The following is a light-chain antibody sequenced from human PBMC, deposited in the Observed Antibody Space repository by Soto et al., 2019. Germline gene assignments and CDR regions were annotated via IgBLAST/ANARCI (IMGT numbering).Light chain of an antibody. CDR2: GAS. CDR1: HSVSYY. CDR3: QQYGSSPRIT. J-gene: IGKJ5*01. V-gene: IGKV3-20*01. Sequence: EGVLTPSPGTQSLSHGERATLSCRVSHSVSYYLAWYQQKPGQAPRLLIYGASSRATGIPDRFSGSGSGTDFTLTISRLEPEDFAVYYCQQYGSSPRITFGQGTRLEIK.